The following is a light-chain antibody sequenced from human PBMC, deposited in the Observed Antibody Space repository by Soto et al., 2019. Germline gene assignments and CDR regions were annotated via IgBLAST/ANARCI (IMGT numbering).Light chain of an antibody. CDR3: QQYNNWPPIT. CDR2: GAS. V-gene: IGKV3-15*01. Sequence: EILLVQSPATLAVSPGERAHPSCRASQSVSSNLAWYQQKPGQAPRLLIYGASTRATGIPARFSGSGSGTEFTLTISSLQSEDFAVYYCQQYNNWPPITFGQGTRLEIK. J-gene: IGKJ5*01. CDR1: QSVSSN.